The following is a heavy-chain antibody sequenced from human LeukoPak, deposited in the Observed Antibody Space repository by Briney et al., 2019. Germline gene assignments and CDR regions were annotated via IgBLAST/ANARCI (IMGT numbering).Heavy chain of an antibody. CDR1: GFTSTFRTYS. V-gene: IGHV3-30*04. J-gene: IGHJ5*02. CDR2: ISYDGSNK. D-gene: IGHD3-10*01. Sequence: PGRSLRLSCVASGFTSTFRTYSFHWVRQAPGKGLDWVAVISYDGSNKYYADSVKGRFTISRDNSKNTLYLQMNSLRAEDTAVYYCAKAVVLLWFGELSPWGQGTLVTVSS. CDR3: AKAVVLLWFGELSP.